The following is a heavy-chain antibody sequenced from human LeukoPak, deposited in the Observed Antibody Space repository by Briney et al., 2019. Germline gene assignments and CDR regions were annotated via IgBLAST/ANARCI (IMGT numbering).Heavy chain of an antibody. CDR2: ISSSGSTI. D-gene: IGHD3-10*01. CDR1: GFSFSTYS. Sequence: GGSLRLSCAASGFSFSTYSMNWVRQAPGKGLEWVSYISSSGSTIYYADSVKGRFTISRDNAKNSLYLQMNSLRAEDTAVYYCARDRSVLLWFGELLGYWGQGTLVTVSS. V-gene: IGHV3-48*04. J-gene: IGHJ4*02. CDR3: ARDRSVLLWFGELLGY.